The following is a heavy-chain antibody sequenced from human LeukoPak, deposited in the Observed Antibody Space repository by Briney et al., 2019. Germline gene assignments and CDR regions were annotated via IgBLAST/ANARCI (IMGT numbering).Heavy chain of an antibody. D-gene: IGHD6-19*01. Sequence: GGSLRLSCAASGFTFTDHYMDWVRQAPGKGLEWVGRIRNRANSYTTEYAASVKGRFTISGDDSQNSVYLHMNSLKSEDTAVYYCARGNIAVAGFDYWGQGTLVTVSS. V-gene: IGHV3-72*01. CDR3: ARGNIAVAGFDY. CDR1: GFTFTDHY. CDR2: IRNRANSYTT. J-gene: IGHJ4*02.